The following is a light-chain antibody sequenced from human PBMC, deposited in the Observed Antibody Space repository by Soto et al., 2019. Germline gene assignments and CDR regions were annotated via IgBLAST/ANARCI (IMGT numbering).Light chain of an antibody. Sequence: QPVLTQSPSASASLGASVKLTCTLSSGHSSYAIAWHQQQPEKGPRYLMKLNSDGSHSKGDGIPDRFSGSGSGAERYLTISSLQSEDEADYYCQTWGSGIPVVFGGGTKLTVL. CDR3: QTWGSGIPVV. J-gene: IGLJ2*01. V-gene: IGLV4-69*01. CDR1: SGHSSYA. CDR2: LNSDGSH.